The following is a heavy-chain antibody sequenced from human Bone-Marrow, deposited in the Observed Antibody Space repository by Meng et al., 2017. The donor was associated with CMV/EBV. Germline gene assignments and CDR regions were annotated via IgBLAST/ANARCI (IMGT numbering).Heavy chain of an antibody. CDR3: ARDLGYSGYDWEGSWFDP. V-gene: IGHV1-18*01. Sequence: ASVKVSCKASGYTFTSYGISWVRQAPGQGLEWMGWISAYNGNTNYAQKLQGRVTMTTDTSTSTVYMELRSLRSDDTAVYYCARDLGYSGYDWEGSWFDPWGQGTLVTVSS. D-gene: IGHD5-12*01. CDR2: ISAYNGNT. J-gene: IGHJ5*02. CDR1: GYTFTSYG.